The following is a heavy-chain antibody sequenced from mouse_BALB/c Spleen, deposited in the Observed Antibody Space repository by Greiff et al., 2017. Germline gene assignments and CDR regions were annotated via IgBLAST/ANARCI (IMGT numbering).Heavy chain of an antibody. V-gene: IGHV5-6*02. J-gene: IGHJ1*01. CDR1: GFTFSSYG. CDR3: ARNTAPYWYFDV. D-gene: IGHD1-2*01. Sequence: EVMLVESGGALVKPGGSLKLSCAASGFTFSSYGMSWVRQTPDKRLEWVATISSGGSYTYYPDSVKGRFTISRDNAKNTLYLQMSSLKSEDTAMYYCARNTAPYWYFDVWGAGTTVTVSS. CDR2: ISSGGSYT.